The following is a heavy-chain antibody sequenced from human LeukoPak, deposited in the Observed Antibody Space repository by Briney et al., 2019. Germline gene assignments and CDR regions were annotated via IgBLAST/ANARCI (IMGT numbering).Heavy chain of an antibody. D-gene: IGHD6-19*01. Sequence: SETLSLTCTVSGGSISSSSYYWGWIRQPPGKGLEWIGSIYYSGSTYYNPSLKSRVTISVDTSKNQFSLKLSSVTAADTAVYYCARAVAGYGHDFDYWGQGTLVTVSS. J-gene: IGHJ4*02. V-gene: IGHV4-39*07. CDR2: IYYSGST. CDR1: GGSISSSSYY. CDR3: ARAVAGYGHDFDY.